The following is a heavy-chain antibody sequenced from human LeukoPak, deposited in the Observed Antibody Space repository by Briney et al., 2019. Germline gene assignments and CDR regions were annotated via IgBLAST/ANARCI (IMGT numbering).Heavy chain of an antibody. CDR3: ARSGSTSNPV. J-gene: IGHJ4*02. Sequence: GRSLRLSCAASGFTFSSYAMHWVRQAPGKGLEWVAVISYDGSNKYYADSVKGRSTISRDNSKNTLYLQMNSLRAEDTAVYYCARSGSTSNPVWGQGTLVTVSS. CDR1: GFTFSSYA. CDR2: ISYDGSNK. V-gene: IGHV3-30-3*01. D-gene: IGHD2-2*01.